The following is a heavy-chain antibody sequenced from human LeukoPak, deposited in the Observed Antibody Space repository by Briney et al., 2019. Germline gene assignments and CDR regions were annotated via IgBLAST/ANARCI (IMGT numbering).Heavy chain of an antibody. CDR1: GYNFASYT. J-gene: IGHJ4*02. V-gene: IGHV1-3*01. CDR2: INGDNGNT. Sequence: GASVKVSCKTSGYNFASYTMHWLRQAPGQSPEWMGSINGDNGNTKYSEKFQGRVTFTRDTSASSAYMGLSRLRSEDTAVYYCARSSSGTYHYWGQGTLVTVSS. CDR3: ARSSSGTYHY. D-gene: IGHD3-10*01.